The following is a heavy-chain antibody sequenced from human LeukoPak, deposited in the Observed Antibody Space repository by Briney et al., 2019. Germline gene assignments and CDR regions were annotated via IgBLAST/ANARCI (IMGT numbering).Heavy chain of an antibody. V-gene: IGHV3-7*05. CDR1: GFTFSSFW. CDR2: IKRDGGDK. CDR3: ARGTPGVGTNMAY. Sequence: GGSLRLSCAASGFTFSSFWMSWVRQAPGKGLEWVANIKRDGGDKYYVDSVKGRFSISRDNAKNSLYLHMNSLRAEDTAVYYCARGTPGVGTNMAYWGQGTLVTVSS. J-gene: IGHJ4*02. D-gene: IGHD1-26*01.